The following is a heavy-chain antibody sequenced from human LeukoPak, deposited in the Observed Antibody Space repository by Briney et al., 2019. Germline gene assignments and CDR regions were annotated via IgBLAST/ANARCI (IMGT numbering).Heavy chain of an antibody. CDR1: GFTVSSNS. D-gene: IGHD3-10*01. J-gene: IGHJ4*02. Sequence: PGGSLRLSCKVSGFTVSSNSWSWVRQAPGKGLEWVSFISSGGNTDHSDSVKGRFTISRDNSKNTLYLQMNSLRAEDTAVYYCAKDRATYYYGSGSYPLWGQGTLVTVSS. CDR3: AKDRATYYYGSGSYPL. V-gene: IGHV3-53*01. CDR2: ISSGGNT.